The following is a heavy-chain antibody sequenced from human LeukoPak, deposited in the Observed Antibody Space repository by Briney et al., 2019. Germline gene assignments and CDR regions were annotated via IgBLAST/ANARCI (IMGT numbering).Heavy chain of an antibody. D-gene: IGHD6-13*01. J-gene: IGHJ4*02. CDR3: ARDGSGWSRDY. CDR2: ITAGTTHI. CDR1: GFNFSPCA. Sequence: GGSLRLSCAASGFNFSPCAMTWVRQAPGKGLEWVSTITAGTTHIYYADSVKGRFTTSRDDATTSLYLQLSSLRTEDTAVYYCARDGSGWSRDYWGQGTLVTVSS. V-gene: IGHV3-21*01.